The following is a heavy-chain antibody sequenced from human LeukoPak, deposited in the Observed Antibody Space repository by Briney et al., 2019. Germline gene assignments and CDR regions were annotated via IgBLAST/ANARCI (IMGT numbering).Heavy chain of an antibody. CDR3: ARGFALDF. V-gene: IGHV6-1*01. Sequence: SQTLSLTCDISGDTVSSNSAAWNWIRQYPSRGLEWLGRTYYRSKWSYDYAVSVRSRITISPDTSKNQFSLHLNSATADDTAVYYCARGFALDFWGQGTMVTVSS. J-gene: IGHJ3*01. CDR2: TYYRSKWSY. CDR1: GDTVSSNSAA.